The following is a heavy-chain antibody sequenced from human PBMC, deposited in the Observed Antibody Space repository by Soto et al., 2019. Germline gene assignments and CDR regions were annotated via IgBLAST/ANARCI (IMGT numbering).Heavy chain of an antibody. V-gene: IGHV4-4*03. D-gene: IGHD2-21*02. CDR1: GGSISSSNW. Sequence: KLRETLSLTCAVSGGSISSSNWWSWVRQPPGKGLEWIGEIYHSGSTNYNPSLKSRVTISVDKSKNQFSLKLSSVTAADPAVYYCARGDCGGDCYSKFYGMDVWGQGTTVTVSS. CDR2: IYHSGST. CDR3: ARGDCGGDCYSKFYGMDV. J-gene: IGHJ6*02.